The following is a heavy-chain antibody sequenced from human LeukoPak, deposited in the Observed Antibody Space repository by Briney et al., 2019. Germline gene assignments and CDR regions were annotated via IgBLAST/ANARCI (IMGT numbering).Heavy chain of an antibody. D-gene: IGHD3-22*01. CDR3: ARDTYDSSGYYYEYYGVDV. V-gene: IGHV1-18*01. CDR2: ISAYNGNT. CDR1: GYTFTSYG. Sequence: ASVKVSCKASGYTFTSYGISWVRQAPGQGLEWMGWISAYNGNTNYAQKLQGRVTMTTDTSTSTAYMELRSLRSDDTAVYYCARDTYDSSGYYYEYYGVDVWGQGTTVTVSS. J-gene: IGHJ6*02.